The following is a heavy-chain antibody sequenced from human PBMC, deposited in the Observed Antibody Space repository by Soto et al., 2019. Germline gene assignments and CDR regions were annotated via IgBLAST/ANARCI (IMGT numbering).Heavy chain of an antibody. CDR2: INNNGGST. CDR3: ATTIAAAGGYYFNY. V-gene: IGHV3-64*01. D-gene: IGHD6-13*01. Sequence: EVQLVECGGGLVQPGGSLRLSCAASGFTFSSYAMHWVRQAPGKGLEYVSTINNNGGSTYYANSVKGRFTISRDNSKNTLYLQMGSLRAEDMAVYYCATTIAAAGGYYFNYWGQGTLVTVST. CDR1: GFTFSSYA. J-gene: IGHJ4*02.